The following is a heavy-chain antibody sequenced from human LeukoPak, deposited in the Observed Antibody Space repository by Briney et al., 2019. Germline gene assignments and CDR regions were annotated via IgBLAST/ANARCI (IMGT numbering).Heavy chain of an antibody. V-gene: IGHV3-21*01. CDR1: GFTFSSYT. J-gene: IGHJ4*02. CDR3: ARGRLRTPDY. CDR2: ISGSCSYI. Sequence: PGGSLRLSCAASGFTFSSYTMNWVRQAPGKGLEWVSSISGSCSYIYYADSVKGRFTISRDNAKNSLYLQMNSLRAEDTAVYYCARGRLRTPDYWGQGTLVTVSS. D-gene: IGHD5-12*01.